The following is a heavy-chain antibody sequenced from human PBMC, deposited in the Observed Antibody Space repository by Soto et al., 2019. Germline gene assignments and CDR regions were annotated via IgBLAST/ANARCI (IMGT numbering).Heavy chain of an antibody. CDR3: ARDLGFGLSDY. CDR2: INAGNGNT. CDR1: GYTFTSYA. D-gene: IGHD3-10*01. V-gene: IGHV1-3*01. J-gene: IGHJ4*02. Sequence: QVQLVQSGAEVKKPGASVKVSCKASGYTFTSYAMHWVRQAPGQRLEWMGWINAGNGNTKYSQNFQGRVTITRDTSASTGYMELSSLRSEDTAVYYCARDLGFGLSDYWGQGTLVTVSS.